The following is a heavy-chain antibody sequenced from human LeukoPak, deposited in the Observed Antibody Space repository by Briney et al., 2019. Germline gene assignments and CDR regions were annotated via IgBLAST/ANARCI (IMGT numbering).Heavy chain of an antibody. J-gene: IGHJ4*02. CDR2: INPNSGGT. V-gene: IGHV1-2*02. CDR3: ARDLRETYDSSGYYYY. CDR1: GYTFTGYY. D-gene: IGHD3-22*01. Sequence: ASVKVSCKASGYTFTGYYMHWVRQAPGQGLEWMGWINPNSGGTNYAQKFQGRVTMSRDTSIGTAYMELSRLRSDDTAVYYCARDLRETYDSSGYYYYWGQGTLVTVSS.